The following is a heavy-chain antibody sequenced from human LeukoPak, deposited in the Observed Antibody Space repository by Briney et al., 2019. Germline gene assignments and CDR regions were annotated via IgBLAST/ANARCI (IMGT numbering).Heavy chain of an antibody. D-gene: IGHD3-22*01. J-gene: IGHJ4*02. CDR2: MNPNSGNT. V-gene: IGHV1-8*03. CDR3: AREDYYDSGSNDY. Sequence: ASVKVSCKASGYIFTSYDINWVRQATGQGLEWMGWMNPNSGNTGYAQKFQGRVTITRNTSISTVYKELSRLRSEDTAVYYCAREDYYDSGSNDYWGQGTLVTVSS. CDR1: GYIFTSYD.